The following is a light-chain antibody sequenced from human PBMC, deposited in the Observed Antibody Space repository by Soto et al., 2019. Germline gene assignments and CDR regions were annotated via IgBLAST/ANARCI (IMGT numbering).Light chain of an antibody. Sequence: QSALTQPRSVSGSPGQSVTISCTGTSSDVGGYNYVSWYQQHPGKDPKLMIYDVSKRPSGVPDRFSGSKSGNTASLTISGLQAEDEADYYCCSYAGSYTPVVFGGGTKLTVL. CDR3: CSYAGSYTPVV. CDR1: SSDVGGYNY. V-gene: IGLV2-11*01. CDR2: DVS. J-gene: IGLJ2*01.